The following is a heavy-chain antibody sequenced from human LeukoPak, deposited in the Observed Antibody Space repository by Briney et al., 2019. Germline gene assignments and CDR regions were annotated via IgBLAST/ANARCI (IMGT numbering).Heavy chain of an antibody. Sequence: GGSLRLSCAASGFTVSSNYMSWVRQAPGKGLEWVSILYSGGSPYYADSVKGRFTISRDNSKNTLYLQMNSLRAEDTAVYYCASGGFGEPSLLWGQGTLVTVSS. V-gene: IGHV3-53*01. D-gene: IGHD3-10*01. CDR3: ASGGFGEPSLL. CDR2: LYSGGSP. CDR1: GFTVSSNY. J-gene: IGHJ4*02.